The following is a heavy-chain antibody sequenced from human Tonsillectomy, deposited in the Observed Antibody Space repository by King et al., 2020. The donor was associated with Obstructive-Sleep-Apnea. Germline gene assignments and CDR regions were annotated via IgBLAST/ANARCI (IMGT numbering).Heavy chain of an antibody. J-gene: IGHJ4*02. V-gene: IGHV4-38-2*02. D-gene: IGHD4-17*01. CDR3: ARRGSTVTRRDYFDY. Sequence: QLQESGPGLVKPSETLSLTCTVSGYSISSGYYWGWIRQPPGKGLEWIGSIYHSGSTYYNPSLKSRVTISVDTSKNQFSLKLSPVTAADTAVYYCARRGSTVTRRDYFDYWGQGTLVTVSS. CDR1: GYSISSGYY. CDR2: IYHSGST.